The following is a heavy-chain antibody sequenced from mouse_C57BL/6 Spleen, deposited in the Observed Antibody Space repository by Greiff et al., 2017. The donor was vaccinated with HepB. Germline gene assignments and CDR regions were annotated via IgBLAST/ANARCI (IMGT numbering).Heavy chain of an antibody. V-gene: IGHV1-72*01. CDR2: IDPNSGGT. D-gene: IGHD2-2*01. CDR1: GYTFTSYW. J-gene: IGHJ4*01. Sequence: QVRLKQPGAELVKPGASVKLSCKASGYTFTSYWMHWVKQRPGRGLEWIGRIDPNSGGTKYNEKFKSKATLTVDKPSSTAYMQLSSLTSEDSAVYYCARGGMVTTAYYYAMDYWGQGTSVTVSS. CDR3: ARGGMVTTAYYYAMDY.